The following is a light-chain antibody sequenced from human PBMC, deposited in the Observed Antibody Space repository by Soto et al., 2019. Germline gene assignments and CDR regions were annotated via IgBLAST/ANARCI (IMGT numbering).Light chain of an antibody. CDR3: QHYDTSPTWT. J-gene: IGKJ1*01. CDR2: SAS. V-gene: IGKV3-20*01. Sequence: EIVLTQSPGTLSLSPGERASLSCRASQTISAKYLSWYQQKPGQAPRLLIYSASSRAAGIPDRFSGSGSGADFTLTISRLEPGDFAVYYCQHYDTSPTWTFGQGTKV. CDR1: QTISAKY.